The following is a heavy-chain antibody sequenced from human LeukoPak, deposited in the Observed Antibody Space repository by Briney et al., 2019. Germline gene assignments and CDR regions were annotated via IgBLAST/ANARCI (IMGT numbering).Heavy chain of an antibody. CDR3: TRGWELGY. CDR1: GYSFTNYW. Sequence: GESLKISCRASGYSFTNYWIGWVRQMPGKGLEWMGIIYPGDSNTRYSPSFQGQVTISADKSINTAYLQWSSLRTSDTAMYYCTRGWELGYWGQGTLVTVSS. J-gene: IGHJ4*02. D-gene: IGHD1-26*01. V-gene: IGHV5-51*01. CDR2: IYPGDSNT.